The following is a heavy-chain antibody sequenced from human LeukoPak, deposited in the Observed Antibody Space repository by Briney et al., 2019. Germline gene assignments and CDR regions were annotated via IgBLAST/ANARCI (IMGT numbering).Heavy chain of an antibody. CDR3: ATRDQSRTDMVPPDY. D-gene: IGHD5-18*01. CDR1: GVSISSDNW. Sequence: SGTLSLTCAVSGVSISSDNWWTWVRPPPGKGLEWIGEIHHSGNTKYSPSLETRVTISTDRSKNHLSLNLNSVTAADTAVYYCATRDQSRTDMVPPDYWGQGTLVTVSS. CDR2: IHHSGNT. V-gene: IGHV4-4*02. J-gene: IGHJ4*02.